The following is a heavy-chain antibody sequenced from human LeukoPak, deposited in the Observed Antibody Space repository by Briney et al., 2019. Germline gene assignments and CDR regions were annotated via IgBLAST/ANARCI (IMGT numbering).Heavy chain of an antibody. D-gene: IGHD3-22*01. J-gene: IGHJ4*02. V-gene: IGHV3-53*01. Sequence: GGSLRLSCAASGFSVRTNYMSWVRQAPGKGLEWLAVIYSGGSTHYADSVKGRFTISRDISKNTVSLQMSSLRAEDTAIYYCARDAPYSYYDSRADPAYWGQGTLVTVSS. CDR2: IYSGGST. CDR3: ARDAPYSYYDSRADPAY. CDR1: GFSVRTNY.